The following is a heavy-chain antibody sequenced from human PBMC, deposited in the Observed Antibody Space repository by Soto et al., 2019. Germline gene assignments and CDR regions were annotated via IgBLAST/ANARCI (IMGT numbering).Heavy chain of an antibody. V-gene: IGHV3-73*01. CDR3: TRLYDFWSGDYTDCYYGMGG. CDR2: IRSKANNYAT. D-gene: IGHD3-3*01. J-gene: IGHJ6*02. CDR1: AFTFSGSA. Sequence: GRSMRLSCAASAFTFSGSAMHWVRQAYGKGLEWVGRIRSKANNYATAYAASVKGRFTISRDDSKNTAYLQMNSLKTEDTGVYYCTRLYDFWSGDYTDCYYGMGGWGQRTRFTAAS.